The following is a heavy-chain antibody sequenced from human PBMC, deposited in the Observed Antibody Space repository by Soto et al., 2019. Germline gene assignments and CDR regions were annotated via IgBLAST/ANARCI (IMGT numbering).Heavy chain of an antibody. CDR3: ARVLADILTGYLPFDAFDI. D-gene: IGHD3-9*01. Sequence: ASVKVSCKASGYTFTSYGISWVRQAPGQGLEWMGWISAYNGNTNYAQKLQGRVTMTTDTSTSTAYMELRSLRSDDTAVYYCARVLADILTGYLPFDAFDIWGQGKMVTVPS. CDR1: GYTFTSYG. CDR2: ISAYNGNT. J-gene: IGHJ3*02. V-gene: IGHV1-18*01.